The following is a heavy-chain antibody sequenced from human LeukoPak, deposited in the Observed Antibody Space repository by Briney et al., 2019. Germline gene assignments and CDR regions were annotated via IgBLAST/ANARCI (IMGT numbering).Heavy chain of an antibody. D-gene: IGHD6-13*01. Sequence: GGSLRLSCAASGFTFSTYAMSWVRQAPGKGLEWVSTISGSGDYTFYADSVKGRFTISRDNSKNTLYLQMNSLRADDTAVYYCAKRGIAAAASFDYWGQGTLVTVST. CDR3: AKRGIAAAASFDY. J-gene: IGHJ4*02. V-gene: IGHV3-23*01. CDR1: GFTFSTYA. CDR2: ISGSGDYT.